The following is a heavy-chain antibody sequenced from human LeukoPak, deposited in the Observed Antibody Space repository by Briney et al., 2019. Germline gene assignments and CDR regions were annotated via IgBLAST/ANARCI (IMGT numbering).Heavy chain of an antibody. V-gene: IGHV5-51*01. CDR2: IYPADSHT. J-gene: IGHJ4*02. CDR3: ASSRHYDTSAYYYFDY. Sequence: GESLKISCKASGYSFPNYWIGWVRQMPGKGLEWMGIIYPADSHTTYSPSFQGQVTFSADKSITTAYLQWSSLKASDTAMYYCASSRHYDTSAYYYFDYWGQGTLVTVSS. D-gene: IGHD3-22*01. CDR1: GYSFPNYW.